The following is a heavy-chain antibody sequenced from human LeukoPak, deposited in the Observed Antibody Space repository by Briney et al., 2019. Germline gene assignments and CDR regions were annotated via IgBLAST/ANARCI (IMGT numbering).Heavy chain of an antibody. J-gene: IGHJ4*02. CDR2: IIPILGIA. V-gene: IGHV1-69*04. CDR1: GYTFTGYY. D-gene: IGHD1-26*01. CDR3: ARGAGLTASGSYYPRDY. Sequence: GASVKVSCKASGYTFTGYYMHWVRQAPGQGLEWMGRIIPILGIANYAQKFQGRVTITADKSTSTAYMELSSLRSEDTAVYYCARGAGLTASGSYYPRDYWGQGTLVTVSS.